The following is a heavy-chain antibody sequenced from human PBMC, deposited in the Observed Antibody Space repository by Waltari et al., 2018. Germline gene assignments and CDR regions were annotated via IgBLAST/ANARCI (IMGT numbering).Heavy chain of an antibody. CDR3: ARDRYCSSTSCYPGYYGMDV. D-gene: IGHD2-2*01. CDR2: IYYSGST. J-gene: IGHJ6*02. CDR1: GGSISSSSYY. Sequence: QLQLQESGPGLVKPSETLSLTCTVSGGSISSSSYYWGWIRQPPGKGLEWIGSIYYSGSTYYNPALKSGVTISVDTSKNQFSLKLSSVTAADTAVYYCARDRYCSSTSCYPGYYGMDVWGQGTTVTVSS. V-gene: IGHV4-39*07.